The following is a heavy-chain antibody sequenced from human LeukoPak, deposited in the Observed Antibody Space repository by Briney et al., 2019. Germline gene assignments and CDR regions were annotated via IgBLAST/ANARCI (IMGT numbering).Heavy chain of an antibody. CDR3: AKGTSHMVRGAQFDY. D-gene: IGHD3-10*01. CDR2: TYSGGTT. Sequence: GGSLRLSCAASGFTVSSNYMSWVRQAPGKGLAWVSLTYSGGTTYYADSVKGRFTISRDNSKNSLYLQMNSLRAEDTALYYCAKGTSHMVRGAQFDYWGQGTLVTVSS. CDR1: GFTVSSNY. J-gene: IGHJ4*02. V-gene: IGHV3-53*05.